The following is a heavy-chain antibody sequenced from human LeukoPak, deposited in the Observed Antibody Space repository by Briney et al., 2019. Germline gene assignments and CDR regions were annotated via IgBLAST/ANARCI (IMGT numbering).Heavy chain of an antibody. D-gene: IGHD4-17*01. CDR3: ARGRYGDPYFDY. CDR2: IYTSGST. V-gene: IGHV4-61*02. Sequence: PSETLSLTCTVSGGSISSGSYYWSWIRQPAGKGLEWIGRIYTSGSTNYNPSLKSRVTISVDTSKNQFSLKLSSVTAADTAVYYCARGRYGDPYFDYWGQGTLVTVSS. J-gene: IGHJ4*02. CDR1: GGSISSGSYY.